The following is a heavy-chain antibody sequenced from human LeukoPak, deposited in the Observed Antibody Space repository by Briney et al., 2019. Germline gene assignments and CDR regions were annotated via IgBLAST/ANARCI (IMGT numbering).Heavy chain of an antibody. CDR1: GGSISSGDYS. D-gene: IGHD4-17*01. CDR3: AREYYGDYVNYFDY. Sequence: PSETLSLTCTVSGGSISSGDYSWSWIRQPPGKGLEWIGYIYCSGSTYYNPSLKSRVTISVDTSKNQFSLKLSSVTAADTAVYYCAREYYGDYVNYFDYWGQGTLVTVSS. V-gene: IGHV4-30-4*01. J-gene: IGHJ4*02. CDR2: IYCSGST.